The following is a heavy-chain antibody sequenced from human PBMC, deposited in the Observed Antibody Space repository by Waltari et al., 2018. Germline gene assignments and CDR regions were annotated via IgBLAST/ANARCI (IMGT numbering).Heavy chain of an antibody. CDR3: ARDQVQGYCSGGSCFHAFDI. D-gene: IGHD2-15*01. CDR2: INPNSGGT. V-gene: IGHV1-2*06. Sequence: YMHWVRQAPGQGLEWMGRINPNSGGTNYAQKFQGRVTITTDESTSTAYMELSSLRSEDTAVYYCARDQVQGYCSGGSCFHAFDIWGQGTMVTVSS. J-gene: IGHJ3*02. CDR1: Y.